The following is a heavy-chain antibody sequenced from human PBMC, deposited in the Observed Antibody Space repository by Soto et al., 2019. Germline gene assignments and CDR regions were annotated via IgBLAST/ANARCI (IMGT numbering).Heavy chain of an antibody. CDR2: INPYNGNT. V-gene: IGHV1-18*04. CDR3: ARAEKWVTGNMGGY. CDR1: GYTFSSYG. Sequence: QVQLVQSGAEVKKPGASVKVSCKSSGYTFSSYGVSWVRQAPGQGLEWIAWINPYNGNTNYAQNLQGRASVTTDTSPSTAYMELRSLRSDDTAVYYWARAEKWVTGNMGGYWGQGTLVTV. D-gene: IGHD1-20*01. J-gene: IGHJ4*02.